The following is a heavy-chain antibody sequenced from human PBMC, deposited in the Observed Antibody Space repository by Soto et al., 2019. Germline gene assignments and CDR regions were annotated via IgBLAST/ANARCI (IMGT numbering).Heavy chain of an antibody. Sequence: QVQLVQSGAEVKKPGSSVKVSCKASGGTFSSHGITWVRQAPGHGLEWMGGIIPMFGTPKYAQRFQGRVSITADKSAPTGYMELSSVRTQDPAAYYAALGSVVVMGAATGGLIYWGQGALVTVSP. D-gene: IGHD2-21*01. CDR1: GGTFSSHG. J-gene: IGHJ4*02. CDR2: IIPMFGTP. CDR3: ALGSVVVMGAATGGLIY. V-gene: IGHV1-69*06.